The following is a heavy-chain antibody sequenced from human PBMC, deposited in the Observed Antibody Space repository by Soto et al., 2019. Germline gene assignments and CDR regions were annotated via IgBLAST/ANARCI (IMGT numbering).Heavy chain of an antibody. CDR2: INPNSGGT. CDR1: GYTFTGYY. CDR3: ARAPQYYYDSSGYFVDAFDS. Sequence: GASVKVSCKASGYTFTGYYMHWVRQAPGQGLEWMGWINPNSGGTNYAQKFQGRVTMTRDTSISTAYMELSRLRSDDTAVYYCARAPQYYYDSSGYFVDAFDSWGQGTMVTV. D-gene: IGHD3-22*01. J-gene: IGHJ3*02. V-gene: IGHV1-2*02.